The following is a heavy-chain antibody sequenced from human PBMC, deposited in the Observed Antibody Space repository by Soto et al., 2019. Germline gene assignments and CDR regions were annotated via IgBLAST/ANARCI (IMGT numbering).Heavy chain of an antibody. Sequence: PFQTLCLTSTVSGGSISSGGYYWSWIHKHPGKGLEWIGYIYYSGSTYYNPSLKSRVTISVDTSKNQFSLKLSSVTAADTAVYYCARSPVNIVATMIHFDYWGQGTLVTGSS. J-gene: IGHJ4*02. CDR3: ARSPVNIVATMIHFDY. V-gene: IGHV4-31*03. CDR2: IYYSGST. CDR1: GGSISSGGYY. D-gene: IGHD5-12*01.